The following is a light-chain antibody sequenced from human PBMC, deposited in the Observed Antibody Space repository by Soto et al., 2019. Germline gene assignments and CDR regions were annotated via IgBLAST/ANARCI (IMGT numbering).Light chain of an antibody. CDR3: QQRSNWPTWTLT. CDR2: DAS. CDR1: QSVSSY. J-gene: IGKJ4*01. Sequence: EIVLTQSPATLSLSPGERATLSCRASQSVSSYLAWYQQKPGQAPRLLIYDASNRATGIPARFSGSGSGTDFTLTISSLEPEDFAVYYCQQRSNWPTWTLTFGGGTKVEIK. V-gene: IGKV3-11*01.